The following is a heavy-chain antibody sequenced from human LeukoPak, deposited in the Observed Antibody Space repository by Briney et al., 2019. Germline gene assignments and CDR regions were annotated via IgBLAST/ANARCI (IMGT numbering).Heavy chain of an antibody. CDR3: ARRGGSSSRRSPIDY. CDR1: GFTFSSYA. V-gene: IGHV3-23*01. J-gene: IGHJ4*02. D-gene: IGHD6-6*01. CDR2: ISGSGGST. Sequence: GGSLRLSCAASGFTFSSYAMSWVRQAPGKGLEWVSAISGSGGSTYYADSVKGRFTISRDNSKNTLYLQMNGLRAEDTAVYYCARRGGSSSRRSPIDYWGQGTLVTVSS.